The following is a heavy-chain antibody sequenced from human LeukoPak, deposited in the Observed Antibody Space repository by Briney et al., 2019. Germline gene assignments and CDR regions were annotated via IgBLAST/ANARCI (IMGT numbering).Heavy chain of an antibody. CDR2: ISSSSSTI. Sequence: GGSLRLSCAASGFTFSSYGMNWVRQAPGKGLEWVSYISSSSSTIYYADSVKGRFTISRDNAKNSLYLQMNSLRAEDTAVYYCASTWGHYYDSSGYYALSFDYWGQGTLVTVSS. CDR3: ASTWGHYYDSSGYYALSFDY. V-gene: IGHV3-48*01. J-gene: IGHJ4*02. CDR1: GFTFSSYG. D-gene: IGHD3-22*01.